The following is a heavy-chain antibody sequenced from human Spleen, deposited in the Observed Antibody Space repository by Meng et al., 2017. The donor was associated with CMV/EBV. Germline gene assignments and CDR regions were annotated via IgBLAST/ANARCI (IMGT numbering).Heavy chain of an antibody. CDR2: IYWNDDK. V-gene: IGHV2-5*01. D-gene: IGHD1-26*01. J-gene: IGHJ5*02. CDR3: ALSLNEWEPNGRYNWFDP. Sequence: SGPTLVKPTQTLTLTCTFSGFSLSSYGVGVGWIRQPPGKALEWLALIYWNDDKRYSPSLRNRVTIKKDTSRNQVVITLTNMDPVDTATYYCALSLNEWEPNGRYNWFDPWGQGTLVTVSS. CDR1: GFSLSSYGVG.